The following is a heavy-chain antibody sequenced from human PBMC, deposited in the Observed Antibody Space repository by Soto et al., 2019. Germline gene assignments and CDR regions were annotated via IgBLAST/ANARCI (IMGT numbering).Heavy chain of an antibody. J-gene: IGHJ6*02. V-gene: IGHV1-18*01. CDR2: ISAYKGNI. D-gene: IGHD2-15*01. Sequence: SVKVSCKASGYTCTCYGLRWLRQSPGQGLEWMGWISAYKGNIYYAQKLQGRVTMTTDTSTSTAYMELRSLRSDDTAVYYCAKSSPYYYYGMDVWGQGTTVTVSS. CDR1: GYTCTCYG. CDR3: AKSSPYYYYGMDV.